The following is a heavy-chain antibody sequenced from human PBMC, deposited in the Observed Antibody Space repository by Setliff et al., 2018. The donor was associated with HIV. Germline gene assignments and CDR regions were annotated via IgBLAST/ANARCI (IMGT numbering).Heavy chain of an antibody. CDR2: IRYDGSYK. Sequence: GGSLRLSCAASDFTFSSYGMHWVRQAPGKGLEWVAFIRYDGSYKFYADSVKGRFTISRDNSKNTLYLHMNNLRGDDTAVYYCAKGCGGAGFCYYADYWGQGTVVTVSS. J-gene: IGHJ4*02. D-gene: IGHD2-21*01. CDR1: DFTFSSYG. V-gene: IGHV3-30*02. CDR3: AKGCGGAGFCYYADY.